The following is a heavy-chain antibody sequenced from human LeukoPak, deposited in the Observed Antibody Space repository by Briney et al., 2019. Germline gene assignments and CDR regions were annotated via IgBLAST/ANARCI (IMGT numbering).Heavy chain of an antibody. D-gene: IGHD4-23*01. Sequence: ASVTVSCTVSGYTVTELSMHWVRQSPGNGLEWMGGFHPEDGETIYAQKFQGRVTMTRDTSISTAYMELSRLRSDDTAVYYCARDVGYGGNFWGQGTLVTVSS. J-gene: IGHJ4*02. V-gene: IGHV1-24*01. CDR2: FHPEDGET. CDR3: ARDVGYGGNF. CDR1: GYTVTELS.